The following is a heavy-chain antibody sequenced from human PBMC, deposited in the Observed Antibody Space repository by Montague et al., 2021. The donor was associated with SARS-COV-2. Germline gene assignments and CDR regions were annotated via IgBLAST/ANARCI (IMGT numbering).Heavy chain of an antibody. V-gene: IGHV4-61*02. D-gene: IGHD2-2*01. CDR2: IYTSGST. CDR1: GGSISSGSYY. J-gene: IGHJ6*03. Sequence: TLSLTCTVSGGSISSGSYYWSWIRQPAGKGLEWIGRIYTSGSTNYNPSLKSRVTISVDTSKNQFSLRLSSVTAADTAVYYCARSSGGYCSSTSCYAYYYYYMDGWGKGTTVTVSS. CDR3: ARSSGGYCSSTSCYAYYYYYMDG.